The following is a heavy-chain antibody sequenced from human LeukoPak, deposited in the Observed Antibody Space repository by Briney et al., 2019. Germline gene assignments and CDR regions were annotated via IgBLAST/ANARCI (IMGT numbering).Heavy chain of an antibody. Sequence: NSSETLSLTCTVSGGSISSSSYYWGWIRQPPGKGLEWIGEINHSGSTNYNPSLKSRVTISIDTSKNQFSLKLSSVTAADTAVYYCARHKTGWPTPRAFDYWGQGTLVTVSS. CDR3: ARHKTGWPTPRAFDY. CDR2: INHSGST. CDR1: GGSISSSSYY. V-gene: IGHV4-39*01. D-gene: IGHD2-15*01. J-gene: IGHJ4*02.